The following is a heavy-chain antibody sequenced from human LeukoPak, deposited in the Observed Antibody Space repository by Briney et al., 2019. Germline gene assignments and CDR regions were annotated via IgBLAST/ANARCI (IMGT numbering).Heavy chain of an antibody. V-gene: IGHV4-34*01. CDR2: INHSGSP. D-gene: IGHD6-19*01. J-gene: IGHJ4*02. Sequence: SETLSLTCAVHGGSLSDHYCIWIRQPPGEGLEWIGEINHSGSPNYSPSFKSRVSISVDTSKNQFSLSLRSVTAADTAIYYSARGPNIPVAAYWGQGTLVTVSS. CDR1: GGSLSDHY. CDR3: ARGPNIPVAAY.